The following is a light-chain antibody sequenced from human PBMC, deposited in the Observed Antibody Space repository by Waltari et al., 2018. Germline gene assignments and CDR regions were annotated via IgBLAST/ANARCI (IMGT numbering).Light chain of an antibody. V-gene: IGLV1-40*01. CDR1: SSNIATGHD. Sequence: SVLTQPPSVSGAPGQRVIISCTGSSSNIATGHDVHWYQQLPGTAPKLLISANTNRPSGVPDRFSASKSGTSASLAITGLQAEDEADYYCQSYDSSLSGRVFGGGTKLTVL. CDR3: QSYDSSLSGRV. J-gene: IGLJ3*02. CDR2: ANT.